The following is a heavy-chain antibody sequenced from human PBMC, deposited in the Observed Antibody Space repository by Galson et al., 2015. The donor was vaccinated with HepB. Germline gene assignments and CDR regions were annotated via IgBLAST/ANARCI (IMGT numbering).Heavy chain of an antibody. J-gene: IGHJ5*01. CDR1: GFTFRTYA. V-gene: IGHV3-23*01. CDR2: ITGSGGMT. CDR3: VKFRGSGSYKSYWFDC. Sequence: SLRLSCAASGFTFRTYAMTWVRQAPGKGLEWVSGITGSGGMTFYADSVKGRFTISRDNSKNTLYLQMNSLRAEDTACYYCVKFRGSGSYKSYWFDCWGQGTLASVSS. D-gene: IGHD1-26*01.